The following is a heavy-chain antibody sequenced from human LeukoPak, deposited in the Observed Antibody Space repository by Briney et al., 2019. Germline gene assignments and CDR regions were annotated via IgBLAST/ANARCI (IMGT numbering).Heavy chain of an antibody. V-gene: IGHV3-30*18. CDR1: GFTISSYG. J-gene: IGHJ4*02. CDR3: AKASGYDSSGRSFFDY. Sequence: PGRSLRLSCAASGFTISSYGMHWVRQAPGKGLEWVAVISYDGSNKYYADSVKGRFTISRDNSKNTLYLQMNSLRAEDTAVYYCAKASGYDSSGRSFFDYWGQGTLVTVSS. CDR2: ISYDGSNK. D-gene: IGHD3-22*01.